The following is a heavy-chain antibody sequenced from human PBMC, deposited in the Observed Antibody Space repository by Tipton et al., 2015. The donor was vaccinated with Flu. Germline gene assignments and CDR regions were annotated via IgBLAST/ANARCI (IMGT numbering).Heavy chain of an antibody. Sequence: TLSLTCTVSGGSMNHYFWSWIWQPPGKGLDYIGYIYNSGSTNYNPSLRSRVSISVDTSKNQFPLKLTSVTAAATAVYYCAREVNGSGNYYPSPCGVDVWGQGATVSVSS. J-gene: IGHJ6*02. CDR3: AREVNGSGNYYPSPCGVDV. V-gene: IGHV4-59*01. CDR2: IYNSGST. CDR1: GGSMNHYF. D-gene: IGHD3-10*01.